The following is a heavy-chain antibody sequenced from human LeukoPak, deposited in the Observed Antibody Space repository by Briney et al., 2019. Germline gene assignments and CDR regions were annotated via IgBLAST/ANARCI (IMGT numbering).Heavy chain of an antibody. D-gene: IGHD1-26*01. V-gene: IGHV3-23*01. CDR1: GFTFSSYA. CDR3: AKDREKAVGATIFDH. J-gene: IGHJ4*02. CDR2: ISGSGGST. Sequence: PGGSLRLSCAASGFTFSSYAMSWVRQAPGKGLEWVSAISGSGGSTNYADSVKGRFIISRDNSNNTLHLQMNSLRAEDTAVYYCAKDREKAVGATIFDHWGQGTLVTVSS.